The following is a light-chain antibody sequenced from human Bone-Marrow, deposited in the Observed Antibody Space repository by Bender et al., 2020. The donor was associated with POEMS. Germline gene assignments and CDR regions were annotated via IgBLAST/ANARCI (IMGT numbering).Light chain of an antibody. CDR2: EDN. J-gene: IGLJ2*01. Sequence: NFVLTQPHSVSASPGKTVTISCTRSSGSIASSYVQWYQQRPGSSPTAVIYEDNQRPSGVPDRFSGSVDSSSNSASLTISGLKTEDEAAYFCQSYDTRSQVFGGGTKLTVL. CDR3: QSYDTRSQV. CDR1: SGSIASSY. V-gene: IGLV6-57*01.